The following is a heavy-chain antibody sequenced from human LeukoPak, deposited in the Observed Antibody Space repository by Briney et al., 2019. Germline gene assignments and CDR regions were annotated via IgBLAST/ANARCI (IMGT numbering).Heavy chain of an antibody. V-gene: IGHV4-61*02. D-gene: IGHD6-6*01. Sequence: SETLSLTCTVSGDSISSGSYYGSWIRQPAGKGLEWIGRIYTSGSTNYNPSLKSRVTISVDTSKNQFSLKLSSVTAADTAVYYCARDSSSSGYFQHWRQGTLVTVSS. CDR2: IYTSGST. J-gene: IGHJ1*01. CDR1: GDSISSGSYY. CDR3: ARDSSSSGYFQH.